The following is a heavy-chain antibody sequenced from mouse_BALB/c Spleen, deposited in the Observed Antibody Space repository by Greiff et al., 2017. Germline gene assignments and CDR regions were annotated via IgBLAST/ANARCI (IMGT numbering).Heavy chain of an antibody. CDR1: GFTFSSYT. D-gene: IGHD1-1*01. V-gene: IGHV5-9*03. Sequence: DVMLVESGGGLVKPGGSLKLSCAASGFTFSSYTMSWVRQTPEKRLEWVATISSGGGNTYYPDSVKGRFTISRDNAKNNLYLQMSSLRSEDTALYYCARSYGSRFAYWGQGTLVTVSA. J-gene: IGHJ3*01. CDR2: ISSGGGNT. CDR3: ARSYGSRFAY.